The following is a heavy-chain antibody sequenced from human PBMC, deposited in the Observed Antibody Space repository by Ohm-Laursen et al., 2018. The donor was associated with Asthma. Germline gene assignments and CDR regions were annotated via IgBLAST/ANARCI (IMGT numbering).Heavy chain of an antibody. CDR3: ARDRGVAVAGWYYYGMDV. V-gene: IGHV1-18*01. CDR1: GYTFTSYG. J-gene: IGHJ6*02. D-gene: IGHD6-19*01. CDR2: ISAYNGNT. Sequence: VSSVKVSCKASGYTFTSYGISWVRQAPGQGLEWMGWISAYNGNTNYAQKLQGRVTMTTDTSTSTAYMELRSLRSDDTAVYYCARDRGVAVAGWYYYGMDVWGQGTTVTVSS.